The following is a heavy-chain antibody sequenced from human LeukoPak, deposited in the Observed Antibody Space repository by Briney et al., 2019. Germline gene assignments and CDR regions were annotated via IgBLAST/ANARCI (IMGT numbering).Heavy chain of an antibody. CDR2: MIPIFGTA. V-gene: IGHV1-69*13. D-gene: IGHD3-10*01. CDR1: GGTFSSYA. J-gene: IGHJ4*02. CDR3: ASGLRLGGSGSYYQD. Sequence: SVKVSCKASGGTFSSYAISWVRQAPGQGLEWMGGMIPIFGTANYAQTFQGRVTITADESTSTAYMALSSLRFEATAVYYCASGLRLGGSGSYYQDWGQGTLVTVSS.